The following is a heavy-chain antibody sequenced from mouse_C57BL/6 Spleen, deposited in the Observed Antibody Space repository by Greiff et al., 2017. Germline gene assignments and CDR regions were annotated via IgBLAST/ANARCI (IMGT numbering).Heavy chain of an antibody. CDR3: ARSGGNSPFDY. Sequence: LVESGAELARPGASVKLSCKASGYTFTSYGISWVKQRTGQGLEWIGEIYPRSGNTYYNEKFKGKATLTADKSSSTAYMELCSLTSEDSAVYFCARSGGNSPFDYWGQGTTLTVSS. V-gene: IGHV1-81*01. J-gene: IGHJ2*01. CDR2: IYPRSGNT. D-gene: IGHD2-1*01. CDR1: GYTFTSYG.